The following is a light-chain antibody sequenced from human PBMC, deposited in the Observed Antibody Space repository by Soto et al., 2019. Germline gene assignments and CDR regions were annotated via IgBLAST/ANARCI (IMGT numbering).Light chain of an antibody. J-gene: IGKJ1*01. V-gene: IGKV3-20*01. CDR1: QSISSSY. CDR3: QQYGSSPQT. CDR2: GAS. Sequence: ESVLTQSPGTLSLSPGERATLSCRASQSISSSYFAWYQQKPGQAPSLVIYGASSRATGIPDRFSGSGSGTDFTLTISRLEPEDFAVYYCQQYGSSPQTFGQGTKVDI.